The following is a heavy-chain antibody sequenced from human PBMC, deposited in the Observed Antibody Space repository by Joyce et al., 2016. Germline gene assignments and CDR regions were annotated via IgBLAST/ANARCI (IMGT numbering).Heavy chain of an antibody. CDR2: IDYTGST. J-gene: IGHJ4*02. Sequence: QVQLQESGPGLVKPSQTLSLTCNVSCGSISSGGYYWSWIRQHPGQGLEWSGYIDYTGSTYYNPSLKSRVTISVHTSNIHFSLRLSSVTAADTAVYYCARVSADYFDYWGQGTLVTVSS. V-gene: IGHV4-31*03. CDR3: ARVSADYFDY. CDR1: CGSISSGGYY.